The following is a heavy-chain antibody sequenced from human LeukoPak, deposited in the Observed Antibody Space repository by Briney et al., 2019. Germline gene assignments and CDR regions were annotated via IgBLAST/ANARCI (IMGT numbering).Heavy chain of an antibody. V-gene: IGHV4-59*01. J-gene: IGHJ4*02. D-gene: IGHD1-7*01. CDR1: GGSISPYY. CDR2: IYYSGST. CDR3: ARELELRY. Sequence: SETLSLTCTVSGGSISPYYWSWIRQPPGKGLEWIGYIYYSGSTNYNPSLKSRVTISVDTSKNQFSLKLSSVTAADTAVYYCARELELRYWGQGTLVTVSS.